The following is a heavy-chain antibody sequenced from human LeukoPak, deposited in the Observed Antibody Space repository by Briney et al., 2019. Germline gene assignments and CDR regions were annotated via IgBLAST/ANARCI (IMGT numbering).Heavy chain of an antibody. CDR2: IHYSGST. CDR3: ARAGQFISARPITFDY. CDR1: GGSISNYY. V-gene: IGHV4-59*01. Sequence: SETLSLACTVSGGSISNYYWSWIRQPPGKGLEWIGYIHYSGSTNYNPSLKSRVTISVDTSKNQLSLKLTSMTAADTAVYYCARAGQFISARPITFDYWGQGSLVTVSS. J-gene: IGHJ4*02. D-gene: IGHD6-6*01.